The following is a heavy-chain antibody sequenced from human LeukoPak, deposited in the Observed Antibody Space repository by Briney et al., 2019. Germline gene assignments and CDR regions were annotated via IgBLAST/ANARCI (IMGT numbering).Heavy chain of an antibody. Sequence: GGSLRLSCAASGFTFSSYSMNWVRQAPGKGLEWVSSISSSSSYIYYADSVKGRFTISRDNAKNSLYLQMNSLRAEDTAVYYCARDTLTFPGPNDYWGQGTPVTVSS. CDR3: ARDTLTFPGPNDY. J-gene: IGHJ4*02. CDR1: GFTFSSYS. V-gene: IGHV3-21*01. D-gene: IGHD3-10*01. CDR2: ISSSSSYI.